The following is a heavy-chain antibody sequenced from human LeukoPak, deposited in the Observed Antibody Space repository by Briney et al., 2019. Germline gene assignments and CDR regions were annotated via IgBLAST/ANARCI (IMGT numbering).Heavy chain of an antibody. Sequence: GGSLRLSCAASGFTFSSYAMSWVRQAPGKGLEWVSAISGSGGSTYYADSVKGRFTISRDNAKNSLYLQMNSLRTEDTALYYCAKDMAAAEIGSTQIDAFDIWGQGTMVTVSS. CDR2: ISGSGGST. CDR1: GFTFSSYA. CDR3: AKDMAAAEIGSTQIDAFDI. V-gene: IGHV3-23*01. J-gene: IGHJ3*02. D-gene: IGHD6-13*01.